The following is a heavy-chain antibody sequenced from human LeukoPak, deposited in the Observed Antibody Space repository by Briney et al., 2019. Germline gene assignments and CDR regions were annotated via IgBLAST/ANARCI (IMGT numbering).Heavy chain of an antibody. D-gene: IGHD2/OR15-2a*01. CDR3: ARDNNLEFDY. CDR1: GFTFSSYW. J-gene: IGHJ4*02. V-gene: IGHV3-7*01. Sequence: GGSLRLSCAASGFTFSSYWMSWLRHVPGKGLEWVANINLDGSGQYYVDSVKGRFTISRDNAKNSLFLQMSSLRVEDTAVYYCARDNNLEFDYWGQGTLVTVSS. CDR2: INLDGSGQ.